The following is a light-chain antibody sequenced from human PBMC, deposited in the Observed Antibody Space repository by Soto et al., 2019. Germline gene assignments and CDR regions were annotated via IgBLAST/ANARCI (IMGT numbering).Light chain of an antibody. CDR2: GAS. CDR3: QQYGSSPPYT. V-gene: IGKV3-20*01. J-gene: IGKJ2*01. CDR1: QSVSSSY. Sequence: EIVLTQSPGILSLSPGERATLSCRASQSVSSSYLAWYQQKPGQAPRLLIYGASNRATGIPDRFSASGSGTDLPLTNSRLEPEDFAVYYCQQYGSSPPYTFGQGTKLEIK.